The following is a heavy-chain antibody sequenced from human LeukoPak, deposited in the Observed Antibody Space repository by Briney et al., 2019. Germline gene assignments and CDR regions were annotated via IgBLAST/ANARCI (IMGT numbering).Heavy chain of an antibody. D-gene: IGHD5-12*01. Sequence: PGGSLRLSCAASGFTLSSYAMSWVRQAPGKGLEWVSAIRGSGGSTYYADSVKGRFTISRDNSKNTLYLQMNSLRAEDTAVYYCARDSGYDSGFDSWGQGTLVTASS. J-gene: IGHJ4*02. CDR1: GFTLSSYA. V-gene: IGHV3-23*01. CDR3: ARDSGYDSGFDS. CDR2: IRGSGGST.